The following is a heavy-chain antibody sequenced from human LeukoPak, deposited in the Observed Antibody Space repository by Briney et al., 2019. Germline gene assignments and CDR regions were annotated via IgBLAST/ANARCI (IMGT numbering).Heavy chain of an antibody. J-gene: IGHJ4*02. D-gene: IGHD6-19*01. Sequence: GGSLRLSCAVSGFTFSSYWMNWVRQAPGKGLEWVANIKQDGSEKYYVDSVKGRFTISRDNAKNSLYLQMNSLRAEDTAVYCCARGHSSGWCFDYWGQGTLVTVSS. V-gene: IGHV3-7*01. CDR2: IKQDGSEK. CDR3: ARGHSSGWCFDY. CDR1: GFTFSSYW.